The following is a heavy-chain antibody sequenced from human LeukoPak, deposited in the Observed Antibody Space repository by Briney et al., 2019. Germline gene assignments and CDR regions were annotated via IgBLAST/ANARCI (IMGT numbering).Heavy chain of an antibody. CDR1: GFTFSSYS. V-gene: IGHV3-21*01. CDR2: ISSSSSYI. J-gene: IGHJ6*02. D-gene: IGHD3-3*01. CDR3: ARTHTIFGVVDSYYYGMDV. Sequence: PGGSLRLSCAASGFTFSSYSMNWVRQAPGKGLEWVSSISSSSSYIYYADSVKGRFTISRDNAKNSLYLQMNSLRAEDTAVYYWARTHTIFGVVDSYYYGMDVGAQGTTVTVSS.